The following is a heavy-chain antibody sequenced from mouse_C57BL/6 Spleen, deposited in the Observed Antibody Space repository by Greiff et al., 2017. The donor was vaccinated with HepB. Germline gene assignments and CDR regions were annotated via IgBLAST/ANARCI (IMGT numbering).Heavy chain of an antibody. V-gene: IGHV1-22*01. J-gene: IGHJ2*01. CDR2: INPNNGGT. CDR3: ATIYYYGSTDY. Sequence: EVQLQQSGPELVKPGASVKMSCKASGYTFTDYNMHWVKQSHGKSLEWIGYINPNNGGTSYNQKFKGKATLTVNKSSSTAYMELRSLTSEDSAVYYCATIYYYGSTDYWGQGTTLTVSS. CDR1: GYTFTDYN. D-gene: IGHD1-1*01.